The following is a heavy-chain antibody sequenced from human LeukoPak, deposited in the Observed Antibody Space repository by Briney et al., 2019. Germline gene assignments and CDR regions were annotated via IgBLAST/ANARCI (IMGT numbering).Heavy chain of an antibody. J-gene: IGHJ6*02. CDR2: ISSSSTYI. CDR3: ARVGCSGGRCPGYGMDV. D-gene: IGHD2-15*01. CDR1: GFTFSSYS. V-gene: IGHV3-21*01. Sequence: PGGSLRLSCAASGFTFSSYSMNGVRQAPGKGLEWVSSISSSSTYIYYADSVKGRFTISRDNAKNSLYLQMSSLRVEDTAVYYCARVGCSGGRCPGYGMDVWGQGTTVTVSS.